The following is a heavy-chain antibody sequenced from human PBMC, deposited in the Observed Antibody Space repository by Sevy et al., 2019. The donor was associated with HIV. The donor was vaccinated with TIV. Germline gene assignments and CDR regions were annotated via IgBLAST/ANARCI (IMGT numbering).Heavy chain of an antibody. CDR1: GFTFSSYG. V-gene: IGHV3-30*03. J-gene: IGHJ2*01. CDR3: ARTVWYFDL. Sequence: GGSLRLSCAASGFTFSSYGMHWVRQAPGKGLEWVAVISYDGSNKYYADSVKGRFTISRDNAKNSLYLQMNSLRVEDTAVYYCARTVWYFDLWGRGTLVTVSS. CDR2: ISYDGSNK.